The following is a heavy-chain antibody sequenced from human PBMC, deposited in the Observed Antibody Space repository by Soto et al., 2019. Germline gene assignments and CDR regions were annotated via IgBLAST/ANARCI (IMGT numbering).Heavy chain of an antibody. CDR2: IWYDGSNK. D-gene: IGHD6-19*01. J-gene: IGHJ5*02. Sequence: PGGSLRLSCAASGFTFSSYGMHWVRQAPGKGLEWVAVIWYDGSNKYYADSVKGRFTISRDYSKNTLYLQMNSLRAEDTAVYYCARESSSGHVNWFDPWGQGTLVTVSS. V-gene: IGHV3-33*01. CDR3: ARESSSGHVNWFDP. CDR1: GFTFSSYG.